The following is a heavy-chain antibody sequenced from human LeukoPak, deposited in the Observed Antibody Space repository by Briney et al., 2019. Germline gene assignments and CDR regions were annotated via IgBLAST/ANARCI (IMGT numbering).Heavy chain of an antibody. CDR3: AREMATVDYYYYYMDV. CDR1: GYTFTSYD. D-gene: IGHD5-24*01. Sequence: ASVPVSCKASGYTFTSYDINWVRQATGQGLEWMGWMNPNSGNTGYAQKFQGRVTMTRNTSISTAYMELSSLRSEDTAVYYCAREMATVDYYYYYMDVWGKGTTVTVSS. V-gene: IGHV1-8*01. J-gene: IGHJ6*03. CDR2: MNPNSGNT.